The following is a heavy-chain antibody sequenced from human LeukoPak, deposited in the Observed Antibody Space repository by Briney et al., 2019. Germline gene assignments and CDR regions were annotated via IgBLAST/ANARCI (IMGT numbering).Heavy chain of an antibody. CDR1: GGSISSGSYY. D-gene: IGHD2-2*01. CDR2: IYTSGST. J-gene: IGHJ6*03. CDR3: ARCVVVPAATYYYYYYMDV. Sequence: SQTLSLTCTVSGGSISSGSYYWGWIRQPAGKGLEWIARIYTSGSTNYNPSLKSRVTISVDTSKNQFSLKLSSVTAADTAVYYCARCVVVPAATYYYYYYMDVWGKGTTVTVSS. V-gene: IGHV4-61*02.